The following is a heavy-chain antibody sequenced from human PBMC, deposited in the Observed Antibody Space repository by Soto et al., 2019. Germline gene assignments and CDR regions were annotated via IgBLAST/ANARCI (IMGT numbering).Heavy chain of an antibody. D-gene: IGHD2-15*01. V-gene: IGHV1-18*01. CDR3: VRCYCSVSSCYACWHCDF. CDR1: GYTFNSYA. J-gene: IGHJ4*01. CDR2: ISPSTGDT. Sequence: QVQLVQSGGEVKKPGASVKVSCQASGYTFNSYAISWVRQAPGQGLAWMGWISPSTGDTDQAQNFQDRVIMTLDISTHTAYMEVRSLRSDDTAVYYCVRCYCSVSSCYACWHCDFWGRGTLVTVSS.